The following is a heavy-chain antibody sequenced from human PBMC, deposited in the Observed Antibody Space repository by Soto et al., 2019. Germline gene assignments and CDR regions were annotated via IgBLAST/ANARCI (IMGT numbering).Heavy chain of an antibody. V-gene: IGHV1-46*01. CDR3: ARAGYYDFWSGSEFDP. D-gene: IGHD3-3*01. CDR1: GHTFTSYY. Sequence: GASVKVSCKASGHTFTSYYMHWVRQAPGQGLEWMGIINPSGGSTSYAQKFQGRVTMTTDTSTSTAYMELRSLRSDDTAVYYCARAGYYDFWSGSEFDPWGQGTLVTVSS. CDR2: INPSGGST. J-gene: IGHJ5*02.